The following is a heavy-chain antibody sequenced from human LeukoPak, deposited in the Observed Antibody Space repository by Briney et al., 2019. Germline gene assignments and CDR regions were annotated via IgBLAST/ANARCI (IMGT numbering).Heavy chain of an antibody. Sequence: KSSETLSLTCSVSGGSISSYYWSWIRQPPGKGLEWIGYIYYSGSTNYNPSLKSRVTISVDTSKNQFSLKLSSVTAADTAVYYCARVRGSSGSYEYYHYMDVWGKGTTVTISS. CDR1: GGSISSYY. V-gene: IGHV4-59*12. CDR3: ARVRGSSGSYEYYHYMDV. D-gene: IGHD1-26*01. CDR2: IYYSGST. J-gene: IGHJ6*03.